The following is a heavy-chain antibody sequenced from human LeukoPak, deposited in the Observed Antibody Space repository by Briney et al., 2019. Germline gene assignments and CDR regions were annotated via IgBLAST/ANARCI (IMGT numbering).Heavy chain of an antibody. V-gene: IGHV4-34*01. CDR3: ARRRSYRSSTSCYSFDY. J-gene: IGHJ4*02. CDR1: GGSFSGYY. D-gene: IGHD2-2*01. Sequence: SETLSLTCAVYGGSFSGYYWSWIRQPPGKGLEWIGEINHSGSTNYNPSLKSRVTISVDTSKNQFSLKLSSVTAAGTAVYYCARRRSYRSSTSCYSFDYWGQGTLVTVSS. CDR2: INHSGST.